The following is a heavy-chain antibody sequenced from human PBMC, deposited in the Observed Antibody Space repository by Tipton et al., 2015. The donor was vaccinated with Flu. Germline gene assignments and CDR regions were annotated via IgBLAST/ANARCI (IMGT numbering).Heavy chain of an antibody. CDR2: IHQAGST. Sequence: LRLSCSVSGDSMGSPYFWGWIRQAPGKGLEWIANIHQAGSTYYNPSPKRRVTMSVARSKSQFSLRLTSVTAADTAVYYCARRDFSNYVSEPKNGFDSWGQGTLVTVSS. J-gene: IGHJ5*01. V-gene: IGHV4-38-2*01. CDR3: ARRDFSNYVSEPKNGFDS. CDR1: GDSMGSPYF. D-gene: IGHD4-11*01.